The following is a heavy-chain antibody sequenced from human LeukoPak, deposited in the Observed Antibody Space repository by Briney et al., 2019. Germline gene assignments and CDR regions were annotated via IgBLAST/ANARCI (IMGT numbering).Heavy chain of an antibody. V-gene: IGHV3-23*01. CDR2: IRGSGDNT. Sequence: GGSLRLSCAASGFTFSNYAMSWVRQAPGKGLEWVSAIRGSGDNTYYAASVKGRFTISRDNSKNTLYLQMNSLRAEDTAVYYCARDPYDFWSGYGRFLEYWGQGTLVTVSS. D-gene: IGHD3-3*01. CDR3: ARDPYDFWSGYGRFLEY. J-gene: IGHJ4*02. CDR1: GFTFSNYA.